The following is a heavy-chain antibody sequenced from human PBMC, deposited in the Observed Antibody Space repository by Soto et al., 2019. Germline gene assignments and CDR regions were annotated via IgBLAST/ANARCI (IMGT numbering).Heavy chain of an antibody. J-gene: IGHJ4*02. CDR3: AKVVAGTEYYLAY. CDR2: ISYDGSNK. CDR1: GFTFSSYG. D-gene: IGHD6-13*01. V-gene: IGHV3-30*18. Sequence: GGSLRLSCAASGFTFSSYGMHWVRQAPGKGLEWVAVISYDGSNKYYADSVKGRFTISRDNSKNTLYLQMNSLRAEDTAVYYCAKVVAGTEYYLAYWGQGTLVTVSS.